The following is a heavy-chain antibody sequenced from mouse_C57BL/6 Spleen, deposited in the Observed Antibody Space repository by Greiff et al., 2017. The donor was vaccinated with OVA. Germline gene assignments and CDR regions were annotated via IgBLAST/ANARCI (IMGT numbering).Heavy chain of an antibody. J-gene: IGHJ2*01. CDR3: ARWDDGYSFDY. CDR2: IYPGSGST. V-gene: IGHV1-55*01. CDR1: GYTFTSYW. Sequence: QVHVKQPGAELVKPGASVKMSCKASGYTFTSYWITWVKQRPGQGLEWIGDIYPGSGSTNYNEKFKSKATLTVDTSSSTAYMQLSSLTSEDSAVYYCARWDDGYSFDYWGQGTTLTVSS. D-gene: IGHD2-3*01.